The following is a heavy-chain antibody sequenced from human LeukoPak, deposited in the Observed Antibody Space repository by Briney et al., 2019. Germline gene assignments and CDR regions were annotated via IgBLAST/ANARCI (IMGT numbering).Heavy chain of an antibody. D-gene: IGHD2-21*01. V-gene: IGHV1-18*01. CDR3: ARDLWFAASSPYGMDV. CDR1: GYTFTNYG. J-gene: IGHJ6*02. Sequence: GASVKVSCKASGYTFTNYGISWVRQAPGQGLERMGWISADNANTFYAQKVQGRLTMTTDTSTSIAYMELRSLRSDDTAVYYCARDLWFAASSPYGMDVWGQGTTVTVSS. CDR2: ISADNANT.